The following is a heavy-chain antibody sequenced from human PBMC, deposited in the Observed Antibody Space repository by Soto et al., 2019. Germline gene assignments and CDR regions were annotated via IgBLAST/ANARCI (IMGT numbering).Heavy chain of an antibody. CDR2: IGAYNGNT. V-gene: IGHV1-18*04. CDR3: ARVRAELGYCSGASCLPYYYGMDV. D-gene: IGHD2-15*01. Sequence: QVQLVQSGAEVKKPGASVKVSCTASGYTFTSYGISWVRQAPGQGLEWMGWIGAYNGNTNYAQKVQGRVTMTTDTSTSTIXXDXRXPTSDDTAVYYCARVRAELGYCSGASCLPYYYGMDVWGQGTTVTVSS. CDR1: GYTFTSYG. J-gene: IGHJ6*02.